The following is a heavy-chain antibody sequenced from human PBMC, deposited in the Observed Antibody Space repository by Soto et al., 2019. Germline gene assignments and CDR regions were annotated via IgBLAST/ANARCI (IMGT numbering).Heavy chain of an antibody. Sequence: GGSLRLSCAASGFTLSSYGMHWVRQAPGKGLEWVAVIWYDGSNKYYADSVKGRFTISRDNSKNTLYLQMNSLRAEDTAVYYCARRTQYYYGSGTLGYYYYGMDVWGQGTTVTVSS. CDR3: ARRTQYYYGSGTLGYYYYGMDV. D-gene: IGHD3-10*01. V-gene: IGHV3-33*01. CDR2: IWYDGSNK. CDR1: GFTLSSYG. J-gene: IGHJ6*02.